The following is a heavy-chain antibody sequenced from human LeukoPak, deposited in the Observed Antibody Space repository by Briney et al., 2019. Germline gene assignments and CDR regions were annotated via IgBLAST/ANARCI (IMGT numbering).Heavy chain of an antibody. Sequence: SETLSLTCTVSGGSISSYYWSWIRQPPGKGLEWIGYIYYSGSTNYNPSLKSRVTISVDTSKNQFSLKLSSVTAADTAVYYCARIGDYYDSSGYSEWGQGTLVTVSS. CDR3: ARIGDYYDSSGYSE. V-gene: IGHV4-59*01. J-gene: IGHJ4*02. CDR2: IYYSGST. CDR1: GGSISSYY. D-gene: IGHD3-22*01.